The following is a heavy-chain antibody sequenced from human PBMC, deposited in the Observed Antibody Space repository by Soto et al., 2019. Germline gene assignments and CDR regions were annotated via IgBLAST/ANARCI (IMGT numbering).Heavy chain of an antibody. CDR1: GYTFTGYY. CDR3: ARDGPVPRVVVPVVFDP. J-gene: IGHJ5*02. D-gene: IGHD2-2*01. CDR2: INPNSGGT. Sequence: QVQLVQSGAEVKKPGASVKVSCKASGYTFTGYYMHWVRQAPGQGLEWMGWINPNSGGTNYAQKFQGRVTMTRDTSISTAYMELSRLRSDDTAVYYCARDGPVPRVVVPVVFDPWGQGTLVTVSS. V-gene: IGHV1-2*02.